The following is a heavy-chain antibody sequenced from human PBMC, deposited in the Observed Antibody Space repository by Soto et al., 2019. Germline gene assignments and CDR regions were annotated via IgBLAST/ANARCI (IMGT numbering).Heavy chain of an antibody. J-gene: IGHJ4*02. CDR3: ARVGRSVRYFDWATY. V-gene: IGHV4-31*03. CDR1: GGSISSRGYY. D-gene: IGHD3-9*01. Sequence: QVQLQESGPGLVKPSQTLSLTCTVSGGSISSRGYYWSWIRQHPGKGLEWIGYIYYSGSTYYNPSLKSRVTISVDTSKNQISLKLSSVTAADTAVYYCARVGRSVRYFDWATYWGQGTLVTVSS. CDR2: IYYSGST.